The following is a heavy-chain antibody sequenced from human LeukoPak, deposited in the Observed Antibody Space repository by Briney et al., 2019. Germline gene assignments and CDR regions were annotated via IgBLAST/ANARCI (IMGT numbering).Heavy chain of an antibody. V-gene: IGHV3-21*01. CDR3: ASLDTADDY. CDR1: GFTFSSYE. D-gene: IGHD5-18*01. J-gene: IGHJ4*02. Sequence: GGSLRLSCAASGFTFSSYEMNWVRQAPGKGLEWVSSISSSSSYIYYADSVKGRFTISRDNAKNSLYLQMNSLRAEDTAVYYCASLDTADDYWGQGTLVTVSS. CDR2: ISSSSSYI.